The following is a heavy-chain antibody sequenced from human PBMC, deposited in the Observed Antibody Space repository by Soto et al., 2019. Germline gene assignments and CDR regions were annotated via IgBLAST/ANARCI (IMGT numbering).Heavy chain of an antibody. CDR1: GGSISSSSYY. D-gene: IGHD1-7*01. Sequence: PSETLSLTCTFSGGSISSSSYYWGWIRQPPWKGLEWIGSIYYSGSTYYNPSLTSRVTISVDTYKNQFSLKLSSVPAADTAVYYCAVAAQILNYPHYGMELWGQGTRVTVSS. V-gene: IGHV4-39*01. CDR3: AVAAQILNYPHYGMEL. J-gene: IGHJ6*01. CDR2: IYYSGST.